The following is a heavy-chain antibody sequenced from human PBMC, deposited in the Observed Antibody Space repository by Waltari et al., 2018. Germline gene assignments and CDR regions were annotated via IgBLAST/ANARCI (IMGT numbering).Heavy chain of an antibody. D-gene: IGHD1-7*01. V-gene: IGHV3-7*01. CDR1: GFTFSSYW. Sequence: EVQLVESGGGLVQPGGSLRLSCAASGFTFSSYWMSWVRQAQGKGLEWVANIKQDGSEKCYVVSGKGRFTIARDNAKNALYLQMNSLRAEDTAVYYCARDLLELLHWSYAFDIWGQGTMVTVSS. J-gene: IGHJ3*02. CDR2: IKQDGSEK. CDR3: ARDLLELLHWSYAFDI.